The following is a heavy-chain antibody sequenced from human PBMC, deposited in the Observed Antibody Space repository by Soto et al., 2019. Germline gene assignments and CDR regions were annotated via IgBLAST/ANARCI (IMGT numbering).Heavy chain of an antibody. CDR3: VRGSGHNSCYMDV. CDR1: GFTFSNYG. CDR2: IWYDGANK. J-gene: IGHJ6*03. V-gene: IGHV3-33*01. Sequence: QVQLVESGGGVVQPGRSLRLSCAAYGFTFSNYGMHWVRQAPDNGLEWVASIWYDGANKFYADSVKGRFTISRDNSKNSVDLQMNSLAAEDSAVFYCVRGSGHNSCYMDVWGKGTTVTVSS.